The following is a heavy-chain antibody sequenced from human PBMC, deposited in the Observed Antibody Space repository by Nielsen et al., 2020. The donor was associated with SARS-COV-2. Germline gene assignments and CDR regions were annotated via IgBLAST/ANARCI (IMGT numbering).Heavy chain of an antibody. CDR2: IYRSGST. Sequence: SETLSLTCAVSGGSISSSNWWSWVRQPPGKGLEWIGEIYRSGSTNYNPSLKSRVTISVDTSKNQFSLKLSSVTAADTAVYYCASLFTIFGVVIEKNDYWGQGTLVTVSS. J-gene: IGHJ4*02. D-gene: IGHD3-3*01. CDR3: ASLFTIFGVVIEKNDY. CDR1: GGSISSSNW. V-gene: IGHV4-4*02.